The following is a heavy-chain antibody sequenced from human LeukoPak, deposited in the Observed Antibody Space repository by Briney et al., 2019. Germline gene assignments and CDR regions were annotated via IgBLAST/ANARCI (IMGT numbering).Heavy chain of an antibody. CDR2: IIPFFNTP. CDR3: ARPLTYYYETTDYPRPHFFDY. Sequence: SVKVSCTASGYTFTSYYMHWVRQAPGQGLEWMGGIIPFFNTPYYAQKFQGRVAISADESTNTAYMELSSLRSEDTAVYFCARPLTYYYETTDYPRPHFFDYWGQGTLVTVSS. D-gene: IGHD3-3*01. V-gene: IGHV1-69*13. CDR1: GYTFTSYY. J-gene: IGHJ4*02.